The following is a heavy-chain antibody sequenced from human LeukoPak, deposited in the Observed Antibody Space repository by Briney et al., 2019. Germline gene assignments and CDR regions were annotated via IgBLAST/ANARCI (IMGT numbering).Heavy chain of an antibody. CDR2: INPNSGGT. CDR3: ARDSTGDFWSGYYFIFDY. D-gene: IGHD3-3*01. Sequence: ASVKVSCKVSGYTFTGYYMHWVRQAPGQGLEWMGRINPNSGGTNYAQKFQGRVTMTRDTSISTAYMELSRLRSDDTAVYYCARDSTGDFWSGYYFIFDYWGQGTLVTVSS. J-gene: IGHJ4*02. V-gene: IGHV1-2*06. CDR1: GYTFTGYY.